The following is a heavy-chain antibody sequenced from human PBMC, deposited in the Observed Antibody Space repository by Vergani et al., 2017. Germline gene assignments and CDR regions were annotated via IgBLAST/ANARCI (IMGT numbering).Heavy chain of an antibody. CDR3: AKEGGGYCSGGTCYPEY. CDR2: IRSYESRR. V-gene: IGHV3-30*02. D-gene: IGHD2-15*01. J-gene: IGHJ4*02. Sequence: QVQLVESGGGVVQPGGSLRLSCAASGFTFNSYGMHWVRQAPAKGLEWVASIRSYESRRYYGDSMEGPFTISRDNSKHTLYLQMKSLRPEDTAVYYCAKEGGGYCSGGTCYPEYWGQGTLVIVSS. CDR1: GFTFNSYG.